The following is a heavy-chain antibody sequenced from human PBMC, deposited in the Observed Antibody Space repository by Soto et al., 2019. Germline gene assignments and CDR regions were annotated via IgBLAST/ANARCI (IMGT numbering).Heavy chain of an antibody. J-gene: IGHJ4*02. CDR1: GYSISSSNW. D-gene: IGHD1-26*01. CDR2: IYYSGTT. Sequence: QVQLQESGPGLVKPSDTLSLTCAVSGYSISSSNWSGWLRQPPGKGLEWIVYIYYSGTTYYNPSLKSRVAMSVNTSKNQFSLKLTSVTAVATAVYYCARREIQGPIDYWGQGTLVTVSS. V-gene: IGHV4-28*01. CDR3: ARREIQGPIDY.